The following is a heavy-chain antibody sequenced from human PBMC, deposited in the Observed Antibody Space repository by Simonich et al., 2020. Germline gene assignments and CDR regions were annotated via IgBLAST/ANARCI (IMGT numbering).Heavy chain of an antibody. CDR1: GFPFRSYW. CDR3: ARDYSNYDAFDI. V-gene: IGHV3-74*01. J-gene: IGHJ3*02. CDR2: IKSDGSST. Sequence: EVQLVESGGGLVMPGGSLRLSCAASGFPFRSYWMHCVRQDPGKELLVVSRIKSDGSSTSYADSVKVRFTISRDNAKNTLYLQMNSLRAEDTAVYYCARDYSNYDAFDIWGQGTMVTVSS. D-gene: IGHD4-4*01.